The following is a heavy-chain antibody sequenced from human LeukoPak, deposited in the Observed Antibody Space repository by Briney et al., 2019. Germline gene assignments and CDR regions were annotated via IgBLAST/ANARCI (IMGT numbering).Heavy chain of an antibody. Sequence: GGSLRLSCAASGFTFYNYAMSWVRQAPGKGPEWVSSISSSGGSTYYGDSVKGRFTISRDNSKNTLYLQMNSLRAEDTAVFYCAKTSLLEWLSRQSWFDPWGQGTLVTVSS. V-gene: IGHV3-23*01. CDR2: ISSSGGST. CDR1: GFTFYNYA. D-gene: IGHD3-3*01. J-gene: IGHJ5*02. CDR3: AKTSLLEWLSRQSWFDP.